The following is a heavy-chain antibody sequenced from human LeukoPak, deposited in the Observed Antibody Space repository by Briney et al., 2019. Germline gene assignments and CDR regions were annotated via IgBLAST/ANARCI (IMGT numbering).Heavy chain of an antibody. CDR1: GVSIRSYY. V-gene: IGHV4-59*01. J-gene: IGHJ4*02. D-gene: IGHD4-23*01. CDR2: IHYSGST. CDR3: ARVQLGGGGKEAFDF. Sequence: SETLSLTCSVSGVSIRSYYWSWIRQPPGKGLEWIGHIHYSGSTNYNPSLKSRVTISVDTSKNQFSLKLSSVAAADTAVYYCARVQLGGGGKEAFDFGGRGTPVTFS.